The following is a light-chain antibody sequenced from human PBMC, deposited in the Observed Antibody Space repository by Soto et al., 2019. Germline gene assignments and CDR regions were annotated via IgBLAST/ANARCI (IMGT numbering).Light chain of an antibody. CDR3: QQHGSSPLT. J-gene: IGKJ4*01. CDR1: QSVSSSY. CDR2: CAA. Sequence: FARTPSTQSLSPGERATLSFRPSQSVSSSYLAWYQQKPGQTARLLIICAASRATGIPDRFSGSRAWTDFTLTIIRLVHEDFVVYYCQQHGSSPLTFGGGTKVDIK. V-gene: IGKV3-20*01.